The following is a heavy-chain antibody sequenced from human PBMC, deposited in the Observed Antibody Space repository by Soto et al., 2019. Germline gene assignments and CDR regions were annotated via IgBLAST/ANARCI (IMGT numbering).Heavy chain of an antibody. CDR1: WCTCMNSW. CDR2: IKSKTDGGTT. CDR3: TTDSYSTMIVVRFHY. J-gene: IGHJ4*01. Sequence: LRLSWGASWCTCMNSWINWVRQAPGKGLEWVGRIKSKTDGGTTDFAAPVKGRFDISRDDSKDMVYLQMNSLKTEDTGIYYSTTDSYSTMIVVRFHYWGHGTLVTVSS. V-gene: IGHV3-15*07. D-gene: IGHD3-22*01.